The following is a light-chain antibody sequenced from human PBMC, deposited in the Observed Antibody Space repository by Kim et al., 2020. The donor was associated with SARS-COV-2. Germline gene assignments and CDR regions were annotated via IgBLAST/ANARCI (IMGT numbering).Light chain of an antibody. V-gene: IGLV3-1*01. CDR2: QDN. Sequence: SYELTQPPSVSVSPGQTASITCSGYELGDKYVSWYQQKPGQPPVVVIYQDNQRPSGVPERFSGSNSGNTATLTISGTQAMDEADYYCQAWDSSTHNYVFG. CDR3: QAWDSSTHNYV. CDR1: ELGDKY. J-gene: IGLJ1*01.